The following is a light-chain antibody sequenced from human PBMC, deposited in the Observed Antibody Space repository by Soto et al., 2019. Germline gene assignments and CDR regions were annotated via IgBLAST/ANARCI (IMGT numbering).Light chain of an antibody. CDR1: QSVSSNY. CDR2: GAS. J-gene: IGKJ2*01. CDR3: QQYGSSYT. V-gene: IGKV3-20*01. Sequence: DIVMTQSPDTLSVSPGERATLSCRASQSVSSNYLAWYQQKPGQAPRLLIYGASIRATGLPDRFSGSGSGTDFTLTISRLEPEDFAVYYCQQYGSSYTFGQGTKLEIK.